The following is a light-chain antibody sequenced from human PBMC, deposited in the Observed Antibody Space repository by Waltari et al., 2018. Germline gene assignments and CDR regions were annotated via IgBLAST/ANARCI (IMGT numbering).Light chain of an antibody. Sequence: VMTQSPDPLAASLADRAQINCNSSQNLLKGSTNKTYLPWDQQKPGQPPKLLIYWASTREFGVPDRFSGSGSETDFTLTISDLQAEDVAVYYCQQYLYSLPEYSFGQGTKVEI. CDR3: QQYLYSLPEYS. CDR1: QNLLKGSTNKTY. CDR2: WAS. V-gene: IGKV4-1*01. J-gene: IGKJ2*01.